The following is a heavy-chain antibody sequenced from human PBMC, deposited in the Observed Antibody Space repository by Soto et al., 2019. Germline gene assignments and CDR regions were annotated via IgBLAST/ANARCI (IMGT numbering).Heavy chain of an antibody. D-gene: IGHD6-6*01. V-gene: IGHV1-18*01. CDR2: ISAYNGNT. Sequence: ASVKVYCKASGYTFTSYGISWVRQAPGQGLEWMGWISAYNGNTNYAQKLQGRVTMTTDTSTSTAYMELRSLRSDDTAVYYCARSPSIAAPYYFDYWGQGTLVTVSS. J-gene: IGHJ4*02. CDR1: GYTFTSYG. CDR3: ARSPSIAAPYYFDY.